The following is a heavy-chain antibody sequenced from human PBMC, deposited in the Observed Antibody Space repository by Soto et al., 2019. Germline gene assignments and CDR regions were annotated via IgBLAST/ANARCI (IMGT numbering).Heavy chain of an antibody. J-gene: IGHJ5*02. D-gene: IGHD5-12*01. V-gene: IGHV4-59*01. CDR2: NFYRGRT. CDR1: GGSISSYY. Sequence: QVQLQESGPGLVEPSETLSLTCTVSGGSISSYYWSWIRQPPGKGLEWIGYNFYRGRTNYNPSLKSRVTISVDTSKNQFSLKLSSVTAADTAVYYCARAGGGYALFTSWGQGTLVTVSS. CDR3: ARAGGGYALFTS.